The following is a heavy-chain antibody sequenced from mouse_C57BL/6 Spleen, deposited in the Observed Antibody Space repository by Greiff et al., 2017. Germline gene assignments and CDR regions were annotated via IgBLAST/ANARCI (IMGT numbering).Heavy chain of an antibody. Sequence: VQLQQSGAELVRPGTSVKVSCKASGYAFTNYLIEWVKQRPGQGLEWIGVINPGSGGTNYNEKFKGKATLTADKSSSTAYMQLSSLTSEDSALYFCARGEYYAMDYWGQGTSVTVSS. CDR2: INPGSGGT. J-gene: IGHJ4*01. CDR3: ARGEYYAMDY. CDR1: GYAFTNYL. V-gene: IGHV1-54*01.